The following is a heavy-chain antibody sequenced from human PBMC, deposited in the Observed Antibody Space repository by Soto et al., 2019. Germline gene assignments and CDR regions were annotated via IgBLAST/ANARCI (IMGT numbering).Heavy chain of an antibody. CDR1: CFSVSSNY. Sequence: LRLSCAISCFSVSSNYLSWVRQAPGKGLEWVSVHYSGGSTYYADSVQGRFTISRDKSNNTLYLQMRRVRAEDTAVYFCARHRHPRGTVGATSPLDPWGQGTQVTVSS. CDR3: ARHRHPRGTVGATSPLDP. V-gene: IGHV3-53*01. J-gene: IGHJ5*02. CDR2: HYSGGST. D-gene: IGHD1-26*01.